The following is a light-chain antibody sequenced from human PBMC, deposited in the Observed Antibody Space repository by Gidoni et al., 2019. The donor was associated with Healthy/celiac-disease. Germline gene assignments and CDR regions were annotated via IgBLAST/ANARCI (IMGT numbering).Light chain of an antibody. Sequence: EIVLTQSPATLSLSPGERATLSCRASQSVSSYLAWHQQNPGQAPRLLIYDASNRATGIPARFSGRGSGTDFTLTISSLEPEDFAVYYCQQRSNWHIITFGQGTRLEIK. CDR3: QQRSNWHIIT. V-gene: IGKV3-11*01. J-gene: IGKJ5*01. CDR1: QSVSSY. CDR2: DAS.